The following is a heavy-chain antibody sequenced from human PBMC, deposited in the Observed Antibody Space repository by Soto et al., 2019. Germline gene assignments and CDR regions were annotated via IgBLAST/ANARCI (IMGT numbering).Heavy chain of an antibody. CDR2: IHGGDSNT. CDR3: AGRITSSTGWDY. D-gene: IGHD6-19*01. J-gene: IGHJ4*02. Sequence: PGESLKISCKGSGYMFTSYWIGWVRQMPGKGLEWMGIIHGGDSNTRYSPSFDGQVTISTDKSINTAYLQWSSLKASDTAMYYCAGRITSSTGWDYWGQGTLVTVSS. CDR1: GYMFTSYW. V-gene: IGHV5-51*01.